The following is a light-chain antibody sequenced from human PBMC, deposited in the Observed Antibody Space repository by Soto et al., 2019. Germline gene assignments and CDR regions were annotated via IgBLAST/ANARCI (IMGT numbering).Light chain of an antibody. CDR1: QSISVH. CDR2: AAS. Sequence: DIQMPQSPSSLSASVGDTVTITCRASQSISVHLNWYQQKPGKVPKLLIYAASNLQSGVPSRFSGSGSETDFALTISSLQPEDFATYYCQQSDITPYTFGQGTKLEIK. V-gene: IGKV1-39*01. J-gene: IGKJ2*01. CDR3: QQSDITPYT.